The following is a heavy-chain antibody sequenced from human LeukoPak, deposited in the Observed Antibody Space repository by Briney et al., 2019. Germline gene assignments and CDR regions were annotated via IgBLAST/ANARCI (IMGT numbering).Heavy chain of an antibody. D-gene: IGHD5-24*01. CDR2: IYYSGST. Sequence: SETLSLTCTVSGGSISSSSYYWSWIRQPPGKGLEWIGYIYYSGSTNYNPSLKSRISISVDTSKNQFSLKLSSVTAADTAVYYCARKRWLPDYWGQGTLVTVSS. V-gene: IGHV4-61*01. CDR3: ARKRWLPDY. CDR1: GGSISSSSYY. J-gene: IGHJ4*02.